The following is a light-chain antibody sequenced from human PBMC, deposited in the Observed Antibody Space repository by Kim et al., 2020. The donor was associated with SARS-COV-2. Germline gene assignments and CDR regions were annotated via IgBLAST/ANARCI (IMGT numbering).Light chain of an antibody. CDR1: QSITTW. Sequence: CASVGDRVTIPCRASQSITTWLAWYQQKPGKAPNLLIYQASNLQSGVPSRFSGSGFGTEFTLTISSLQPDDFATYYCQQYSNYQYTFGQGTKLEI. CDR3: QQYSNYQYT. V-gene: IGKV1-5*03. J-gene: IGKJ2*01. CDR2: QAS.